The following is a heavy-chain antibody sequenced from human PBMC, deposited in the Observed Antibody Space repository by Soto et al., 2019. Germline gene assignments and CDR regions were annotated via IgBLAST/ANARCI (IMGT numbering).Heavy chain of an antibody. Sequence: PGGSLRLSCAASGFTFSSYEMNWVRQAPGKTLEWVSYISSAGDSSYYADSVKSRFTISRDNAKNSLYLQMNSLRVEDTAVYYCARENRRVLEWFLYELDYWGQGTLVTVSS. D-gene: IGHD3-3*01. V-gene: IGHV3-48*03. CDR1: GFTFSSYE. J-gene: IGHJ4*02. CDR3: ARENRRVLEWFLYELDY. CDR2: ISSAGDSS.